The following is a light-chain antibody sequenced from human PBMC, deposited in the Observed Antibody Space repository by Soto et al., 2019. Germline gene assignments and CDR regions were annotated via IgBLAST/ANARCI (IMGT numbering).Light chain of an antibody. CDR2: AAS. V-gene: IGKV1-33*01. J-gene: IGKJ2*01. CDR3: QQYESVPSVT. Sequence: DIQMTQSPSSLSASVGDRVTITCQASQDITNNLNWYQQKPGTAPKLLIYAASTLETGVSSRFSGGGSGTHFDFTISGLQAEDIATYYCQQYESVPSVTFGQGTKLEL. CDR1: QDITNN.